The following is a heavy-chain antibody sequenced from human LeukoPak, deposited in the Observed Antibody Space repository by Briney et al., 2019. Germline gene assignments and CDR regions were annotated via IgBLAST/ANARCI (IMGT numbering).Heavy chain of an antibody. J-gene: IGHJ3*02. CDR2: IYTSGST. Sequence: SETLSLTCTVSGGSISSGSYYWGWIRQPAGKGLEWIGRIYTSGSTNYNPSLKSRVTMSVDTSKNQFSLKLSSVTAADTAVYYCARDRQEYYYDSSGYSLDAFDIWGQGTMVTVSS. CDR3: ARDRQEYYYDSSGYSLDAFDI. V-gene: IGHV4-61*02. D-gene: IGHD3-22*01. CDR1: GGSISSGSYY.